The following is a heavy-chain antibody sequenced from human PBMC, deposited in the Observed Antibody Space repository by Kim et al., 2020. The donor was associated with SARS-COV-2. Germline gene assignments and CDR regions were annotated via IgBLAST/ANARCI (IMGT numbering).Heavy chain of an antibody. J-gene: IGHJ6*02. D-gene: IGHD2-15*01. V-gene: IGHV3-23*01. Sequence: VKGRFTISRDNSKNTLYLQMNSLRAEDTAVYYCAKRGGLQTDYYYYGMDVWGQGTTVTVSS. CDR3: AKRGGLQTDYYYYGMDV.